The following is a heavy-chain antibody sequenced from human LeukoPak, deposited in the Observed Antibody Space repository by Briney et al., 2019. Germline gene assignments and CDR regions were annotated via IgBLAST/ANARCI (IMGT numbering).Heavy chain of an antibody. J-gene: IGHJ2*01. CDR3: ARPATVTGDWYFDL. CDR2: IWYDGTNK. D-gene: IGHD4-17*01. CDR1: GFXFSSYG. V-gene: IGHV3-33*01. Sequence: GGSLRLSCAASGFXFSSYGIHWVRQAPGKGLEWVALIWYDGTNKYYADSVKGRFTISRDNSKNTLYLQMNSLRVEDTAVYYCARPATVTGDWYFDLWGRGTLVTVSS.